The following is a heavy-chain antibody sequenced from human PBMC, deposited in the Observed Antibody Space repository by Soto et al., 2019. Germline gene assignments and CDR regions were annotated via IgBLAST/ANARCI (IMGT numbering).Heavy chain of an antibody. CDR1: GGTFSRYA. CDR3: ARAIVGPTTTGWLDP. D-gene: IGHD1-26*01. J-gene: IGHJ5*02. CDR2: IIPIFGTA. Sequence: QVQLVQSGAEVKKPGSSVKVSCKASGGTFSRYAISWVRQAPGQGLEWMGGIIPIFGTANYAQKFQGRVTITADESTSTAYMELSSLRFGDTAAYYCARAIVGPTTTGWLDPWGQGTLVTVSS. V-gene: IGHV1-69*01.